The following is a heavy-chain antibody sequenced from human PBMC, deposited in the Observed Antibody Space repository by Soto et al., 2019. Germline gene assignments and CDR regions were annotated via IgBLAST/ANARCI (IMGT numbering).Heavy chain of an antibody. CDR2: IYPGDSDT. V-gene: IGHV5-51*01. Sequence: PGESLKISCKGSGYSCTNYWSGWVLQRPGKGLEWMGIIYPGDSDTRYTPSFQGQVTISADKSISTAYLQWSSLKASDTAIYYCARHRNNDFWNDAAADAFDIWGQGTTVTVSS. J-gene: IGHJ3*02. D-gene: IGHD3-3*01. CDR1: GYSCTNYW. CDR3: ARHRNNDFWNDAAADAFDI.